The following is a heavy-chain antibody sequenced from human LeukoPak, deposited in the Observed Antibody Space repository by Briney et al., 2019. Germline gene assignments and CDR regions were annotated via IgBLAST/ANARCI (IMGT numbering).Heavy chain of an antibody. D-gene: IGHD6-19*01. CDR2: IYTSGST. CDR3: ARAVGSSESNWFDP. J-gene: IGHJ5*02. CDR1: GGSISSGSYY. Sequence: SETLSLTCTVSGGSISSGSYYWSWIRQPAGKGLEWIGRIYTSGSTHYDPSLKSRVTISVDTSKNQFSLNLNSVTAADTAVYYCARAVGSSESNWFDPWGQGTLATVSA. V-gene: IGHV4-61*02.